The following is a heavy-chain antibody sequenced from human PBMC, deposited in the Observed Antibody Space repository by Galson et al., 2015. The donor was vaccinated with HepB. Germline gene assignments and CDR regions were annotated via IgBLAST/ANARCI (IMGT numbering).Heavy chain of an antibody. Sequence: SLRLSCAASGFTFSSYGMHWVRQAPGKGLEWVAVIWYDGSNKYYADSVKGRFTISRDNSKNTLYLQMNSLRAEDTAVYYCARDSFGAAPPNPSDYWGQGTLVTVSS. CDR1: GFTFSSYG. V-gene: IGHV3-33*01. D-gene: IGHD4/OR15-4a*01. CDR3: ARDSFGAAPPNPSDY. J-gene: IGHJ4*02. CDR2: IWYDGSNK.